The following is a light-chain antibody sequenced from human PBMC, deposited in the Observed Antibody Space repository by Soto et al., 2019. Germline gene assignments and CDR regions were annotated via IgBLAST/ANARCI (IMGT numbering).Light chain of an antibody. CDR1: QGISSS. CDR2: AAS. V-gene: IGKV1-27*01. CDR3: QNYNSAPRK. J-gene: IGKJ1*01. Sequence: DIQMTQSPSSLSASIGDRVTISCRASQGISSSLAWYQQKPGKVPKLLIYAASTSHSGVPSRFSGSGSGTDFTLTISSLQPEDVATYYCQNYNSAPRKFGQGTKVEIK.